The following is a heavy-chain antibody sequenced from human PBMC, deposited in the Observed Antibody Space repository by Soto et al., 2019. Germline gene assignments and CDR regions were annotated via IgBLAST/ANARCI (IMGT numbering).Heavy chain of an antibody. Sequence: QVQLVQSGAEVKKPGSSVNVSCKASGGTFSSYAISWVRQAPGQGLEWMGGIIPIFGTANYAQKFQGRVTITADESTSTAYMELSSLRSEDTAVYYCARDGRVVVVAAAPYYYYGMDVWGQGTTVTVSS. D-gene: IGHD2-15*01. J-gene: IGHJ6*02. CDR2: IIPIFGTA. CDR1: GGTFSSYA. V-gene: IGHV1-69*01. CDR3: ARDGRVVVVAAAPYYYYGMDV.